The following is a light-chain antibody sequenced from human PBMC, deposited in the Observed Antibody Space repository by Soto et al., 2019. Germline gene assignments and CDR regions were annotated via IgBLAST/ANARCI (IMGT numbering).Light chain of an antibody. CDR2: GAS. V-gene: IGKV3-20*01. J-gene: IGKJ4*01. CDR3: QQYESSPIT. Sequence: EIVLTQSPGTLSLSPGERATLSCRASQTLSSNSLAWYQQRPGQTPRVLVYGASNRATGIPDKFSGSGSGTDFTLTISRLEPGDFAVYYCQQYESSPITFGCGTKVDI. CDR1: QTLSSNS.